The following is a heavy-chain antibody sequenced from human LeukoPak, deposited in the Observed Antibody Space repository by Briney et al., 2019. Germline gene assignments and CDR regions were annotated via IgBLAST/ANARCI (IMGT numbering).Heavy chain of an antibody. Sequence: GGSLRLSCAASGFTFSSCSMNWVRQAPGKGLEWVSSISSSSSYIYYADSVKGRFTISRDNAKNSLYLQMNSLRAEDTAVYYCARIAVAGTGKGNYWGQGTLVTVSS. CDR1: GFTFSSCS. D-gene: IGHD6-19*01. CDR3: ARIAVAGTGKGNY. J-gene: IGHJ4*02. V-gene: IGHV3-21*01. CDR2: ISSSSSYI.